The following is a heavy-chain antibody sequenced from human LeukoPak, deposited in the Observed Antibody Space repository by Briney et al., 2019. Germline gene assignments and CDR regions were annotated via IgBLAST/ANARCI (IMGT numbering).Heavy chain of an antibody. CDR3: AKDTSIGRYCTNGVCSPFDY. J-gene: IGHJ4*02. CDR2: ISSSGSTI. V-gene: IGHV3-11*01. Sequence: GGSLRLSCAASGFTFSDYYMSWIRQAPGKGLEWVSYISSSGSTIYYADSVKGRFTISRDNSKNTLYLQMNSLRAEDTAVYYCAKDTSIGRYCTNGVCSPFDYWGQGTLVTVSS. D-gene: IGHD2-8*01. CDR1: GFTFSDYY.